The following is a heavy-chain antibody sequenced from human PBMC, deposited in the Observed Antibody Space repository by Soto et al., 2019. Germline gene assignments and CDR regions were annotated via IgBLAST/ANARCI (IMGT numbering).Heavy chain of an antibody. CDR1: GFTFSSSE. Sequence: EVQLVESGGGLVQPGGSLRLSCAASGFTFSSSEMYWVHQAPGKGLEWISYIHPGGQTIFYAESVKGRFTISRDNAKNSVYLQMNILRAEDTAVYYCARRGSRWSQGTMVTVSS. V-gene: IGHV3-48*03. J-gene: IGHJ3*01. CDR2: IHPGGQTI. CDR3: ARRGSR. D-gene: IGHD2-15*01.